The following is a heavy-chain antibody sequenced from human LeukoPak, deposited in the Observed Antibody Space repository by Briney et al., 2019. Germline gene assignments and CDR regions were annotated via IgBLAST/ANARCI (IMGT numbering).Heavy chain of an antibody. CDR2: ISGDGGST. CDR1: GFTFDDYA. V-gene: IGHV3-43*02. D-gene: IGHD3-22*01. J-gene: IGHJ4*02. Sequence: GGSLKLSCAASGFTFDDYAMHWVRQAPGKGLEWVSLISGDGGSTYYADSVKGRFTISRDNSKNSLYLQMNSLRTEDTALYYCAKVLGYYDSSGYYQEGGFDYWGQGTLVTVSS. CDR3: AKVLGYYDSSGYYQEGGFDY.